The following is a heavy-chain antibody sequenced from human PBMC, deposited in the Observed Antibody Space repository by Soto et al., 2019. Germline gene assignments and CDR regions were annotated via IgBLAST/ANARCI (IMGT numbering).Heavy chain of an antibody. CDR3: ARGGHCTDGVCSTFYFYGVDV. V-gene: IGHV4-34*01. Sequence: QVQLQQWGAGLLKPSETLSLTCAVFGGSFSGYYWTWIRQPPGTGLEWIGEVNHSGGTNYNPSLKSRVTISVDTSKSQFSLKLSSVTAADTAVYYCARGGHCTDGVCSTFYFYGVDVWGQGTTVTVSS. J-gene: IGHJ6*02. D-gene: IGHD2-8*01. CDR1: GGSFSGYY. CDR2: VNHSGGT.